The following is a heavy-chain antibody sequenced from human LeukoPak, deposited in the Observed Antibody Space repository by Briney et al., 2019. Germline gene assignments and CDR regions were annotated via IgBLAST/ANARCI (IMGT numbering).Heavy chain of an antibody. D-gene: IGHD3-10*01. CDR2: IEEDGSEK. CDR1: GLTFSSYA. Sequence: GGSLRLSCAASGLTFSSYAMSWVRQAPGKGLEWVANIEEDGSEKYYVDSVKGRFTISRDNAKNSLYLQMNSLRAEDTAFYYCAKDGYYASGSYSPYYFDYWGQGALVTVSS. CDR3: AKDGYYASGSYSPYYFDY. V-gene: IGHV3-7*03. J-gene: IGHJ4*02.